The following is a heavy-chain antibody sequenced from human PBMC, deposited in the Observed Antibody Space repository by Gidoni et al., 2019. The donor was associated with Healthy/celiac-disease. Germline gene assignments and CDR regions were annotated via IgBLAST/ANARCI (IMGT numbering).Heavy chain of an antibody. CDR3: ARASRDYYDSSGYYFGY. CDR1: GYTFTSYA. V-gene: IGHV1-3*01. CDR2: INAGNGNT. Sequence: QVQLVQSGAEVKKPGASVKVSCKASGYTFTSYAMHWVRQAPGQRLEWMGWINAGNGNTKYSQKFQGRVTITRDTSASTAYMELSSLRSEDTAVYYCARASRDYYDSSGYYFGYWGQGTLVTVSS. D-gene: IGHD3-22*01. J-gene: IGHJ4*02.